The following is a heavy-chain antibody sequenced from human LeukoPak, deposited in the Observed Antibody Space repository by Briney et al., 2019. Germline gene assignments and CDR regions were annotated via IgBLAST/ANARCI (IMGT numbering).Heavy chain of an antibody. CDR1: GGSISSYY. Sequence: SDTLSLTCTVSGGSISSYYWSWIRQPPGKGLEWIGYIYYSGSTNYNPSPKSRVTISVDTSKNQFSLKLSSVAAADTAVYYCARGRARYYDSWFDPWGQGTLVTVSS. CDR2: IYYSGST. CDR3: ARGRARYYDSWFDP. J-gene: IGHJ5*02. D-gene: IGHD3-22*01. V-gene: IGHV4-59*07.